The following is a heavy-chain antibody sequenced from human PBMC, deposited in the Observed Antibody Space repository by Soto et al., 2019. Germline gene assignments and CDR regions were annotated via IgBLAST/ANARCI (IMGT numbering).Heavy chain of an antibody. D-gene: IGHD3-9*01. CDR2: ISHTGTT. V-gene: IGHV4-4*02. J-gene: IGHJ4*01. Sequence: SETLSLTCTVSGEPITSSYWGSWVRQSPGRGLEWIGKISHTGTTYYNPSLESRITMSVEKSRNQFSLKLTSVTAADTAVFYCARHIPITNFLGFDFWGRGSLVT. CDR3: ARHIPITNFLGFDF. CDR1: GEPITSSYW.